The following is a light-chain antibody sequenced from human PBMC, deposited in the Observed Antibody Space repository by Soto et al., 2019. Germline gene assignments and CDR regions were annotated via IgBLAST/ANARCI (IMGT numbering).Light chain of an antibody. V-gene: IGKV2-28*01. Sequence: DLVLIQSPLSLPVTPGEPASISCRSSQSLLHTNGHNYVDWYVQKPGESPQLLIYLGSNRASGVPDRFSASGSGTYFTLKISRVEADDVGVYYCGQGLQTPFTFSGGTKVEIK. CDR3: GQGLQTPFT. CDR1: QSLLHTNGHNY. CDR2: LGS. J-gene: IGKJ4*01.